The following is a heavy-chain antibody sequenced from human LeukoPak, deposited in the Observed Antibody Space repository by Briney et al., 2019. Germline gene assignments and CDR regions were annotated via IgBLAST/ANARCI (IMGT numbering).Heavy chain of an antibody. CDR2: IYYSGST. CDR3: ARVSGYDWESFYDY. D-gene: IGHD5-12*01. Sequence: SETLSLTCTVSGGSISSYYWSWIRQPPGKGLEWIGYIYYSGSTNYNPSLKSRVTISVDTSKNQFSLKLSSVTAADTAMYYYARVSGYDWESFYDYWGQGSLVTVSS. V-gene: IGHV4-59*01. CDR1: GGSISSYY. J-gene: IGHJ4*02.